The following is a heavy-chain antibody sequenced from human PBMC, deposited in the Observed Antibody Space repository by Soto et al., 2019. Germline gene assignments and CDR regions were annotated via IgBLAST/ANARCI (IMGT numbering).Heavy chain of an antibody. CDR2: IIPILGIA. J-gene: IGHJ6*02. CDR3: ARLVGSGYSGYVCDGMAV. D-gene: IGHD5-12*01. Sequence: QVQLVQSGAEVKKPGSSVKVSCKASGGTFSSYTISWVRQAPGQGLEWMGRIIPILGIANYAQKFQGRVTITADKSTSTAYMELSSLRSEDTAVYYCARLVGSGYSGYVCDGMAVWGQGTTFTVSS. V-gene: IGHV1-69*02. CDR1: GGTFSSYT.